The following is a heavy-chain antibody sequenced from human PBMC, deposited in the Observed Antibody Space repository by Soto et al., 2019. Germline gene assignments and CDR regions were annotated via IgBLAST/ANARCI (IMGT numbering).Heavy chain of an antibody. CDR2: INPNSGGT. J-gene: IGHJ6*02. Sequence: ASVKVSCKASGYTFTGYYMHWVRQAPGQGLEWMGWINPNSGGTNYAQKFQGWVTMTRVTSISTAYMELSRLRSDDTAVYYCARDHDYRGGMDVWGQGTTVTVSS. CDR1: GYTFTGYY. CDR3: ARDHDYRGGMDV. D-gene: IGHD4-4*01. V-gene: IGHV1-2*04.